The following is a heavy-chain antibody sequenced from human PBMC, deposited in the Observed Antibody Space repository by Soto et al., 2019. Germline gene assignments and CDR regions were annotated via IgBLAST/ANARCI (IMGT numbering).Heavy chain of an antibody. CDR3: SRDGQQQLVRGDYYYYGMDV. Sequence: QVQLVQSGAEVKKPGSSVKVSCKASGGTFSSYAISWVRQAPGQGLEWMGGIIPIFGTANYAQKFQGRVTITADESTRTAYMGLSRLRSEDTAVYYCSRDGQQQLVRGDYYYYGMDVWGQGTTVTVSS. V-gene: IGHV1-69*01. CDR1: GGTFSSYA. D-gene: IGHD6-13*01. CDR2: IIPIFGTA. J-gene: IGHJ6*02.